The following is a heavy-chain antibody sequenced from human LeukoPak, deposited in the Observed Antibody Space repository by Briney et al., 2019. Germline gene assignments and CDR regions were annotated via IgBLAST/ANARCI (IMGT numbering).Heavy chain of an antibody. Sequence: GGSLRLSCAASGFTFNNYAMSWVRQAPGKGLEWVSAITGSGDDTYHSDSVKGRFTISRDNSKNTLYLQMNSLRAEDTAVYYCAKGSHYSRPYYFDFWGQESLVTVSS. D-gene: IGHD3-10*01. J-gene: IGHJ4*02. V-gene: IGHV3-23*01. CDR1: GFTFNNYA. CDR2: ITGSGDDT. CDR3: AKGSHYSRPYYFDF.